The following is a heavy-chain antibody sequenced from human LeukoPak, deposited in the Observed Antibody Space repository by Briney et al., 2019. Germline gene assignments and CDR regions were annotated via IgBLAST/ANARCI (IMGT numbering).Heavy chain of an antibody. J-gene: IGHJ4*02. CDR3: AALGISGSYYFDY. V-gene: IGHV3-11*01. CDR2: ISSSGSTI. Sequence: GGSLRLSCAASGFTFSDYYMSWIRQAPGKGLEWVSYISSSGSTIYYADSVKGRFTISRDNAKNSPYLQMNSLRAEDTAVYYCAALGISGSYYFDYWGQGTLVTVSS. D-gene: IGHD1-26*01. CDR1: GFTFSDYY.